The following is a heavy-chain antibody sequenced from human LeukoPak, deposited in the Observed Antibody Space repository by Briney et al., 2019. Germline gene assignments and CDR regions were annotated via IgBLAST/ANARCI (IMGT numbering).Heavy chain of an antibody. CDR3: ASFDSSGYSGY. V-gene: IGHV1-69*05. Sequence: SVKVSCKASGGTFSSYAISWVRQAPGQGLEWMGRIIPIFGTANYAQKFQGRVTITTDESTSTAYMELSSLRSEDTAVYFCASFDSSGYSGYWGQGTLVTVSS. CDR2: IIPIFGTA. CDR1: GGTFSSYA. J-gene: IGHJ4*02. D-gene: IGHD3-22*01.